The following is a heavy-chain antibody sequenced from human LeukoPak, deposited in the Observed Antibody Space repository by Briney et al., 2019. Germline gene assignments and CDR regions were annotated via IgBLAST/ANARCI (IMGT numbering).Heavy chain of an antibody. Sequence: ASVKVSCKASGYSFTNYYMHWVRQAPGQGLEWMGIINPRGGSTTYAQKFQGRVTMTRDTSTSTVYMELSSLRSGDTAVYYCARFGGYSYEDWGQGTLVTVSS. J-gene: IGHJ4*02. CDR3: ARFGGYSYED. CDR1: GYSFTNYY. V-gene: IGHV1-46*01. D-gene: IGHD5-18*01. CDR2: INPRGGST.